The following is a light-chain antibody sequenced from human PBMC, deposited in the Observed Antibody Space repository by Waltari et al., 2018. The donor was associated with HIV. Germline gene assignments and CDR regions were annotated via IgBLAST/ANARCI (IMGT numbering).Light chain of an antibody. Sequence: QSVLTQPPSASGTPGQRVTISCSGRSSNIGRNYINWYQQLPGTAPKLLIYRNNQRPSGVPDRFSGSKSGTSASLAISGLRSEDEADYYCAAWDDSLSVVVFGGGTKLTVL. CDR2: RNN. CDR1: SSNIGRNY. CDR3: AAWDDSLSVVV. V-gene: IGLV1-47*01. J-gene: IGLJ2*01.